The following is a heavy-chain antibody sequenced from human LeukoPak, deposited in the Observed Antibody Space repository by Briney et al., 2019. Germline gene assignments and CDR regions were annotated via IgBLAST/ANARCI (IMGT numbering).Heavy chain of an antibody. CDR3: AKDQIAAAGYYHYYYMDV. Sequence: GGSLRLSCAASGFTFSSYAMSWVRQAPGKGLEWVSAISGSAGSTYYADSVKGLFTISRHNSKNTLYLQMNLLRAHDTAVYYCAKDQIAAAGYYHYYYMDVWGKGTTVTVSS. V-gene: IGHV3-23*01. CDR2: ISGSAGST. CDR1: GFTFSSYA. D-gene: IGHD6-13*01. J-gene: IGHJ6*03.